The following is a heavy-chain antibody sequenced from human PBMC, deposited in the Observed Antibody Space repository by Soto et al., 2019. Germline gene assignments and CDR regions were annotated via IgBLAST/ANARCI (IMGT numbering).Heavy chain of an antibody. CDR3: ARRGGVGATTYDY. CDR1: GGSISSSSYY. J-gene: IGHJ4*02. V-gene: IGHV4-39*01. Sequence: QLQLQESGPGLVKPSETLSLTCTVSGGSISSSSYYWGWIRQPPGKGLEWIGSIYYSGSTYYNPSLTGRVTISVDTSKNQFSLKLSSVTAADTAVYYCARRGGVGATTYDYWGQGTLVTVSS. D-gene: IGHD1-26*01. CDR2: IYYSGST.